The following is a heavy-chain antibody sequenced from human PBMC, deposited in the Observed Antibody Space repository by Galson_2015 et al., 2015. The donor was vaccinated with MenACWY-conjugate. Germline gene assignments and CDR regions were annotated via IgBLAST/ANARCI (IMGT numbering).Heavy chain of an antibody. CDR1: GFTFNTYP. J-gene: IGHJ5*02. V-gene: IGHV3-21*06. Sequence: SLRLSCAASGFTFNTYPMNWVRQAPGEGLERVSSITSGSDYIYYADSVKGRFTVSRDNAENSLYLQMDSLRVEDTAVYYCARTAGSVPPWGQGTLVTVSS. CDR3: ARTAGSVPP. D-gene: IGHD2-21*02. CDR2: ITSGSDYI.